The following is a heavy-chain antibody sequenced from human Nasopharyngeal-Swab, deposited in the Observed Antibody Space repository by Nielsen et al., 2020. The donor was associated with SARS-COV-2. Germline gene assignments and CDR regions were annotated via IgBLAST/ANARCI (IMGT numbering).Heavy chain of an antibody. Sequence: LSLTCTVSGGSISSYYWSWIRQPPGKGLEWIGYIYYSGSTNYNPSLKSRVTISVDTSKNQFSLKLSSVTAADTAVYYCARGRAPGGYNHIDYWGQGTLVTVSS. CDR1: GGSISSYY. D-gene: IGHD5-24*01. CDR2: IYYSGST. CDR3: ARGRAPGGYNHIDY. J-gene: IGHJ4*02. V-gene: IGHV4-59*01.